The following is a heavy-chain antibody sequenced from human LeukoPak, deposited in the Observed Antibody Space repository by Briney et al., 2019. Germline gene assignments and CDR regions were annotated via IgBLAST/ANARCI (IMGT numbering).Heavy chain of an antibody. V-gene: IGHV3-21*01. CDR1: GFTFTTFN. J-gene: IGHJ4*02. Sequence: PGGSPRLSCAASGFTFTTFNMNWVRQSPGKGLEWVSCISSSSDYIYYADSVKGRFTISRDNSRNSLYLQMNSLRAEDTAVYYCAGRDYGDYFFDSWGQGTLVTVSS. CDR3: AGRDYGDYFFDS. CDR2: ISSSSDYI. D-gene: IGHD4-17*01.